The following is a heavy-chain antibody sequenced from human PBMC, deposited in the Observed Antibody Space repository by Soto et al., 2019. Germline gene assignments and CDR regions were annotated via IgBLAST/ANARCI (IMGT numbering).Heavy chain of an antibody. CDR1: GGSISSYY. V-gene: IGHV4-59*01. D-gene: IGHD3-10*01. CDR2: IYYSGST. CDR3: ARDYYGSGSPPLGY. Sequence: QVQLQESGPGLVKPSETLSLTCTVSGGSISSYYWSWIRQPPGKGLEWIGYIYYSGSTNYNPSLKSRVTISVDTSKNQFSLKLSSVTAADTAVYYCARDYYGSGSPPLGYWGQVTLVTVSS. J-gene: IGHJ4*02.